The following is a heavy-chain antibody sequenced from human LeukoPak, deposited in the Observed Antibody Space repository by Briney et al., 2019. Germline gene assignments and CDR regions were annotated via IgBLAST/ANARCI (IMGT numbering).Heavy chain of an antibody. CDR2: IGSQGDT. Sequence: GGSLRLSCAASGFTFSSYAMSWVRQTTGKSLEWVSAIGSQGDTHYPGSVKSRFTISREIAKTSLFLQMHSLSAEDTGVYYCARGIAAAGVYGYYYYGLDVWGQGTTVTVSS. V-gene: IGHV3-13*01. D-gene: IGHD6-13*01. CDR1: GFTFSSYA. CDR3: ARGIAAAGVYGYYYYGLDV. J-gene: IGHJ6*02.